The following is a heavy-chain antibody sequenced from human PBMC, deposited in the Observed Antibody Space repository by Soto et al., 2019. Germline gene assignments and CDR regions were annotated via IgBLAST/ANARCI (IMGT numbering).Heavy chain of an antibody. CDR2: IWYDGSNK. V-gene: IGHV3-33*01. CDR1: GFTFSSYG. D-gene: IGHD1-26*01. Sequence: GGSLRLSCAASGFTFSSYGIHWVRQAPDKGLEWVAVIWYDGSNKYYADSVKGRFTISRDNSKNTLYLQMNSLRAEDTAVYYCARGGTGVGASCYYYYCMDVWGQGTTVTVSS. CDR3: ARGGTGVGASCYYYYCMDV. J-gene: IGHJ6*02.